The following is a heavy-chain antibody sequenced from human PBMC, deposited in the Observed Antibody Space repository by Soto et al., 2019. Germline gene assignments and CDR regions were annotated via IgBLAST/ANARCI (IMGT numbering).Heavy chain of an antibody. CDR1: GGSFSGYY. Sequence: SETLSLTCAVYGGSFSGYYWNCIRQPPGKGLEWIGEINHSGSTNYNPSLKSRVTISVDTSKNQFSLKLSSVTAADTAVYYCARRYGGAFDIWGQGTMVTVSS. CDR3: ARRYGGAFDI. V-gene: IGHV4-34*01. D-gene: IGHD3-10*01. CDR2: INHSGST. J-gene: IGHJ3*02.